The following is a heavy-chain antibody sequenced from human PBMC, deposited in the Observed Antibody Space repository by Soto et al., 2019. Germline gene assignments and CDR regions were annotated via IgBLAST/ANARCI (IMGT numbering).Heavy chain of an antibody. CDR3: GRVDRDATTFDI. V-gene: IGHV3-74*01. Sequence: ASGFTFSSYWMHWVRQAPGKGLVWVSRTSRDGTTTQYADSVKGRFTISKDNAKNTLYLQMNSLRAEDTAVYFCGRVDRDATTFDIWGQGTMVTVSS. D-gene: IGHD1-26*01. CDR1: GFTFSSYW. J-gene: IGHJ3*02. CDR2: TSRDGTTT.